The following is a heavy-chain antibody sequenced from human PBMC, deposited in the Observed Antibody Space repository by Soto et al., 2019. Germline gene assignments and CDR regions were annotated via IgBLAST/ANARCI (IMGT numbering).Heavy chain of an antibody. Sequence: NLSLTCTVSGGSIVSYFWSWIRQSPGKGLEWIGYIYSSGGTNYNPSLKSRVTISVDTPKNQFSLKLNSVTAADTAIYYCARGGVVPAASYDFWGQGTLVTVSS. V-gene: IGHV4-59*01. J-gene: IGHJ4*02. CDR1: GGSIVSYF. CDR2: IYSSGGT. D-gene: IGHD2-2*01. CDR3: ARGGVVPAASYDF.